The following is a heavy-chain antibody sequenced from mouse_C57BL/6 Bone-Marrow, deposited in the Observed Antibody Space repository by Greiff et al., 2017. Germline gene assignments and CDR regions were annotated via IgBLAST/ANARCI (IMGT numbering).Heavy chain of an antibody. Sequence: QVQLQQSGPELVKPGASAKISCKASGYAFSSSWMNWVQQRPGKGLEWIGRICPGDGDTNYNGKFKGKATLTEDKSSSTVYMQLSSLTYEDTAVYFCARGGYDAWFAYWGQGTLVTVSA. J-gene: IGHJ3*01. V-gene: IGHV1-82*01. CDR2: ICPGDGDT. D-gene: IGHD2-2*01. CDR1: GYAFSSSW. CDR3: ARGGYDAWFAY.